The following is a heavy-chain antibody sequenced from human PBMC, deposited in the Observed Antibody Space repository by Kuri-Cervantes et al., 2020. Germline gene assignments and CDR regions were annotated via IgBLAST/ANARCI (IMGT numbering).Heavy chain of an antibody. CDR3: ARLPALYYYYGMDV. CDR2: ISYDGSIK. V-gene: IGHV3-30*04. Sequence: GESLKISCAASGFTFSSYAMHWVRQAPGKGLEWVAVISYDGSIKHYADSVKGRFTISRDNSKNTLYLQMNSLRAEDTAVYYCARLPALYYYYGMDVWGQGTTVTVSS. CDR1: GFTFSSYA. J-gene: IGHJ6*02.